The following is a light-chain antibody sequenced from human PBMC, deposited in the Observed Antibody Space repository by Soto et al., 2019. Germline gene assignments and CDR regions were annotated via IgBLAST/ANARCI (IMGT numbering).Light chain of an antibody. Sequence: DIVMTQSPDSLAVSLGERATLSCKSSLNVFFSRNNKSSLAWYQLKPRQPPKALIYWASTRESGVPDRFSGSGSGTDFTPTICSLEPEDVAIYYCHQYYTTPWTFGQGTRVEIK. CDR1: LNVFFSRNNKSS. V-gene: IGKV4-1*01. CDR3: HQYYTTPWT. J-gene: IGKJ1*01. CDR2: WAS.